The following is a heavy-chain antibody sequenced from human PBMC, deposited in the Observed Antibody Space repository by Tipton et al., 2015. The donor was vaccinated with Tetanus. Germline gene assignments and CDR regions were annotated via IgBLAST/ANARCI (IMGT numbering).Heavy chain of an antibody. Sequence: SGFSFRTYNFHWIRQAPGKGLEWVAVIWYDGTTTHYADSVKGRFTISRDNSEKNLYLQMNSLRAEDTAVYYCARENSLTTSSGGQGTLVTVSS. J-gene: IGHJ4*02. D-gene: IGHD1-14*01. CDR2: IWYDGTTT. CDR3: ARENSLTTSS. V-gene: IGHV3-33*01. CDR1: GFSFRTYN.